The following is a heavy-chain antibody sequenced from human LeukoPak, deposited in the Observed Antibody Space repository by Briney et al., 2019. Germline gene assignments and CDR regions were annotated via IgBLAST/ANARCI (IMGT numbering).Heavy chain of an antibody. D-gene: IGHD4-23*01. CDR1: GGSISSYY. J-gene: IGHJ3*02. CDR3: ARDQVGSPNKALDI. V-gene: IGHV4-4*07. CDR2: IYTSGST. Sequence: PSETLSLTCTVSGGSISSYYWIWIRQPAGKGLEWIGRIYTSGSTNYNPSLKSRVTMSVDTSKNQFSLKLSSVTAADTAVYYCARDQVGSPNKALDIWGQGTMVTVSS.